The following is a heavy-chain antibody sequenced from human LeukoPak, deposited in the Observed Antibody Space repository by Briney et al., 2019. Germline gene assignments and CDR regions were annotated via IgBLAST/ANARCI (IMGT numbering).Heavy chain of an antibody. Sequence: GGSLRLSCAVSGFTFSGFWMSWSRQAPGKGLEWVASINSDGSEGYYADVVKGRFTISRDNAKNSLYLQINSLRAEDTAVYYCARSPYSSSSSVCGQGTMVTVSS. CDR3: ARSPYSSSSSV. D-gene: IGHD6-6*01. CDR1: GFTFSGFW. V-gene: IGHV3-7*03. J-gene: IGHJ3*01. CDR2: INSDGSEG.